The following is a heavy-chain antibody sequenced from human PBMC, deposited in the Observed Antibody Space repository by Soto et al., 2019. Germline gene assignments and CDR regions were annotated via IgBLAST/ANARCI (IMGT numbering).Heavy chain of an antibody. D-gene: IGHD6-19*01. CDR1: GGTFSSYA. J-gene: IGHJ3*02. V-gene: IGHV1-69*01. CDR3: ARRRTWLRQDDAFDI. Sequence: QVQLVQSGAEVKKPGSSVKVSCKASGGTFSSYAISWVRQAPGQGLEWLGGIIPIFGTANYAQKFQGRVTITADESTSTAYRELSSMRSEDTAVYYCARRRTWLRQDDAFDIWGQGTMVTVSS. CDR2: IIPIFGTA.